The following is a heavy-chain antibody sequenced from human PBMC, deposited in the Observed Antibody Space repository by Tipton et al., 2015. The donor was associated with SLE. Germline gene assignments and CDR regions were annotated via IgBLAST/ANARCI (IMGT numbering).Heavy chain of an antibody. Sequence: TLSLTCTVSGGSISSYYWSWIRQPPGKGLEWIGYIYTSGSTNYNPSLKSRVTISVDTSKNQFSLKLSSVTAADTAVYYCARSLNWNYLESHFDYWGQGTLVTVSS. V-gene: IGHV4-4*09. J-gene: IGHJ4*02. CDR1: GGSISSYY. CDR2: IYTSGST. CDR3: ARSLNWNYLESHFDY. D-gene: IGHD1-7*01.